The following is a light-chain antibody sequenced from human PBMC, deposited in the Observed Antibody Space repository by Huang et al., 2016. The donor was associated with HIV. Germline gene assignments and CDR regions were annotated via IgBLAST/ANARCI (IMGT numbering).Light chain of an antibody. CDR1: QSVSSL. CDR3: QQRAHWIT. J-gene: IGKJ4*01. Sequence: EIVLTQSPATLSLSPGERATLSCRASQSVSSLLAWYQPKPGQTPRLLVYGASTRAAGIPARFSGSGSGSDFTLTISSLEPEDFAVYYCQQRAHWITFGGGTKVEIK. V-gene: IGKV3-11*01. CDR2: GAS.